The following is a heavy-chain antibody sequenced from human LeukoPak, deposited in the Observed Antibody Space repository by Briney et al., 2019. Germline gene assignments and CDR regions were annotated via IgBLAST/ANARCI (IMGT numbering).Heavy chain of an antibody. D-gene: IGHD5-24*01. J-gene: IGHJ4*02. CDR2: IIPTFGAP. CDR1: GGTFGSSA. CDR3: ARFINPETASIEGDYFFDS. V-gene: IGHV1-69*13. Sequence: SVKVSCKSSGGTFGSSAISWVRQAPGQGLEWMGVIIPTFGAPNYAHNFQARVTITADESTNTAFMELSSLGSEDTAVYYCARFINPETASIEGDYFFDSWGQGTLVTVSS.